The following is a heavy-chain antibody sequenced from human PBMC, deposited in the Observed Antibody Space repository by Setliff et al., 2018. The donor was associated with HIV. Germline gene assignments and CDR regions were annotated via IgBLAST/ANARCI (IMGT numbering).Heavy chain of an antibody. CDR3: AGFSGGSFDS. Sequence: SETLSLTCAVSGYSISSGSYWGWIRQPPGEGLEWIGSIYYSGTTYYNSSLKSRVTISIDTSKNQFSLKLSSVTAADTAVCYCAGFSGGSFDSWGQGTLVTVSS. V-gene: IGHV4-38-2*01. D-gene: IGHD2-15*01. CDR2: IYYSGTT. CDR1: GYSISSGSY. J-gene: IGHJ4*02.